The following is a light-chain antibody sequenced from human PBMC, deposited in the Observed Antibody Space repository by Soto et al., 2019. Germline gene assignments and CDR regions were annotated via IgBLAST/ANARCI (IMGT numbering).Light chain of an antibody. CDR1: QSVSNY. CDR2: DAS. CDR3: QQRSVWPQT. J-gene: IGKJ1*01. Sequence: EIVLTQSPATLSLSPGEGATLSCRASQSVSNYLAWYQHRIGQAPRLLIYDASHRATGIPARFSGSGSGTDFTLTISSLEPDDVAVYYCQQRSVWPQTFGPGTKVEI. V-gene: IGKV3-11*01.